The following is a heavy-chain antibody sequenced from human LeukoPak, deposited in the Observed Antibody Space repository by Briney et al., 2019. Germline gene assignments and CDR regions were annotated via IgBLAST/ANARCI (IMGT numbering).Heavy chain of an antibody. CDR2: ISAYNGNT. CDR3: ARGRPGNYFDY. CDR1: GYTFTSYG. J-gene: IGHJ4*02. Sequence: GASVKVSCKASGYTFTSYGISWVRQAPGQGLEWMGWISAYNGNTNYAQKFQGRVTMTRDTSISTAYMELSRLRSDDTAVYYCARGRPGNYFDYWGQGTLVTVSS. V-gene: IGHV1-18*01.